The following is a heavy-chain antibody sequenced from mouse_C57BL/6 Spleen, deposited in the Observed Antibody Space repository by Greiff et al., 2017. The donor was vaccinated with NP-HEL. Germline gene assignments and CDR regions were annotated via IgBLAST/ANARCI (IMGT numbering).Heavy chain of an antibody. CDR2: IDPENGDT. CDR1: GFNIKDDY. J-gene: IGHJ4*01. CDR3: TTGYIYAMDY. D-gene: IGHD3-1*01. V-gene: IGHV14-4*01. Sequence: EVQLVESGAELVRPGASVKLSCTASGFNIKDDYMHWVKQRPEQGLEWIGWIDPENGDTEYASKFQGKATITADTSSNTAYLQLSSLTSEDTAVYYCTTGYIYAMDYWGQGTSVTVSS.